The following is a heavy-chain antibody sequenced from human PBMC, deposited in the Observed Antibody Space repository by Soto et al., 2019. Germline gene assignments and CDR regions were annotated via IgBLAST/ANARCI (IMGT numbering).Heavy chain of an antibody. CDR1: GGSISSYY. J-gene: IGHJ4*02. CDR2: IYYSGST. D-gene: IGHD3-22*01. CDR3: ARVSGYYYYFDY. V-gene: IGHV4-59*01. Sequence: SETLSLTCTVSGGSISSYYWSWIRKPPGKGLEWIGYIYYSGSTNYNPSLKSRVTISVDTSKNQFSLKLSSVTAADTAVYYCARVSGYYYYFDYWGQGTLVTVSS.